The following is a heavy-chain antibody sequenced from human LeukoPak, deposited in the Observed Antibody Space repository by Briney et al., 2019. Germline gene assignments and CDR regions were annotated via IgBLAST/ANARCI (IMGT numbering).Heavy chain of an antibody. Sequence: ASVKVSCKASGYTFTGYYMHWVRQAPGQGLEWMGWINPNSGGTNYAQKFQGRVTMTRDTSISTAYMELSRLRSDDTAVYYCARDRRYCSSTSCLVAWFDPWGQGTLVTVSS. V-gene: IGHV1-2*02. D-gene: IGHD2-2*01. CDR2: INPNSGGT. CDR1: GYTFTGYY. CDR3: ARDRRYCSSTSCLVAWFDP. J-gene: IGHJ5*02.